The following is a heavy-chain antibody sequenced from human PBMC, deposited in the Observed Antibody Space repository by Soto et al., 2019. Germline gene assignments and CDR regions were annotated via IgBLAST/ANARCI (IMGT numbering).Heavy chain of an antibody. CDR2: ISPMFGAA. Sequence: QVQLVQSGAEMKKPGSSVKVSCQSSGGTFNTYAMNWVRQAPGQGREWMGDISPMFGAANYAPKFQGRATITAAESTGTSYMQLSSLASEDTALYFCAREVQVHTPAFVYWGQGTRVTVSS. CDR3: AREVQVHTPAFVY. CDR1: GGTFNTYA. V-gene: IGHV1-69*19. J-gene: IGHJ4*02. D-gene: IGHD3-10*01.